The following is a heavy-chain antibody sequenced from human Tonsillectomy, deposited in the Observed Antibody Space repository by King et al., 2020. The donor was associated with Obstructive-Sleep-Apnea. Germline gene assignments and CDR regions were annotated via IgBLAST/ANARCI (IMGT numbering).Heavy chain of an antibody. D-gene: IGHD6-19*01. CDR3: ASGQTYTSGFSY. Sequence: VQLVESGAEVKKPGESLKIYCKGSGYSLTSYWSGWVGQMPGKGLEWMGIIYPGYTVTRYSPSFQGQVTNSADKSISPAYLQWSSLKAPDTAIYYCASGQTYTSGFSYWGQGTLVTVSS. V-gene: IGHV5-51*01. CDR1: GYSLTSYW. J-gene: IGHJ4*02. CDR2: IYPGYTVT.